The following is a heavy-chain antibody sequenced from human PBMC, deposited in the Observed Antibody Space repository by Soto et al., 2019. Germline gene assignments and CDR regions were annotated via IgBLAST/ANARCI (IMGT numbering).Heavy chain of an antibody. J-gene: IGHJ6*02. D-gene: IGHD3-10*01. Sequence: GGSLRLSCAASGFTFNDYSMDWVRQAPEKGLEWVSSISSSGTYIYYADSVKGRFAISRDNANNVMYLQMDTLRAEDTAVYYCVRAGHVFDVHYYGMDLWGQGTTVTVSS. CDR2: ISSSGTYI. CDR1: GFTFNDYS. V-gene: IGHV3-21*01. CDR3: VRAGHVFDVHYYGMDL.